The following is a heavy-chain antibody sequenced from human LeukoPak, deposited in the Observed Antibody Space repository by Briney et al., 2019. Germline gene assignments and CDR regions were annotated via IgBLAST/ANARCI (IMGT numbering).Heavy chain of an antibody. CDR3: ARGPGRYYFDY. Sequence: ASVKVSCKASGYTFTNYYMHWVRQAPGQGLEWMGIINPSGGSTTYAQKFQGRVTMTRDTSTSTVYMELSSLRSEDTALYYCARGPGRYYFDYWGQGTLVTASS. CDR1: GYTFTNYY. J-gene: IGHJ4*02. CDR2: INPSGGST. V-gene: IGHV1-46*01.